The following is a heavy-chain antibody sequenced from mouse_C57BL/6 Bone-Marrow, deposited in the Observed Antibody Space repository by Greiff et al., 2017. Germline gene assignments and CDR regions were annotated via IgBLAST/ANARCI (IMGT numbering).Heavy chain of an antibody. CDR2: ISYDGSN. D-gene: IGHD1-1*01. J-gene: IGHJ4*01. V-gene: IGHV3-6*01. CDR3: ARERGLLRAMDY. Sequence: VQLQESGPGLVKPSQSLSLTCSVTGYSITSGYYWNWIRQFPGNKLEWMGYISYDGSNNYNPSLKNRISITRDTSKNQFFLKFNSVTTEDTATYYCARERGLLRAMDYWGQGTSVTVSS. CDR1: GYSITSGYY.